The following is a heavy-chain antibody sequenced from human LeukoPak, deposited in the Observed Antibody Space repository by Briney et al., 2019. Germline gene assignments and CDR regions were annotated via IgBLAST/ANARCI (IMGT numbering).Heavy chain of an antibody. CDR3: AGGLDIAVAGPGGYFDY. D-gene: IGHD6-19*01. Sequence: GGSLRLSCAASGFIFRDYHMNWIRQAPGKGLEWVSYISPGGDATYFADSVRGRFTISRDNAKNSPYLQMNSLTAEDAAVYYCAGGLDIAVAGPGGYFDYWGQGTLVTVSS. CDR2: ISPGGDAT. V-gene: IGHV3-11*01. J-gene: IGHJ4*02. CDR1: GFIFRDYH.